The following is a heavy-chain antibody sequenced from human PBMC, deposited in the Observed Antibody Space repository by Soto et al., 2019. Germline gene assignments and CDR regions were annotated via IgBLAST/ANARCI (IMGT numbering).Heavy chain of an antibody. J-gene: IGHJ5*02. CDR1: GGSISSSSYY. Sequence: QLQLQESGPGLVKPSETLSLTCTVSGGSISSSSYYWGWIRQPPGKGLEWIGSIYYSGSTYYNPSPTRRVTIPVDTSKNQSSLKLSSVTAADTAVYYCARHGRYCSSTSCYRWFDPWGQGTLVTVSS. D-gene: IGHD2-2*01. V-gene: IGHV4-39*01. CDR3: ARHGRYCSSTSCYRWFDP. CDR2: IYYSGST.